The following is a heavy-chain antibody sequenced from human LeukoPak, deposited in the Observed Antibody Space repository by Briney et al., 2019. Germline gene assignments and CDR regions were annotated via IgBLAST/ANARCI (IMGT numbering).Heavy chain of an antibody. CDR3: ARGGTVVRGVVAAFDI. J-gene: IGHJ3*02. CDR2: INPNSGGT. CDR1: GYTFTGYY. D-gene: IGHD3-10*01. Sequence: GASVKVSCKASGYTFTGYYMHWVRQAPGQGLEWMGWINPNSGGTNYAQKFQGRVTMTRDTSISTAYMELSRLRSDDTAVYYCARGGTVVRGVVAAFDIWGQGTMVTVSS. V-gene: IGHV1-2*02.